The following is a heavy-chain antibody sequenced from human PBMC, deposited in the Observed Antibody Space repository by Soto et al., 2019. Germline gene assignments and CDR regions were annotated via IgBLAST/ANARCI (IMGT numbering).Heavy chain of an antibody. J-gene: IGHJ5*02. CDR3: ARGAARYCSGGRCRSWFDP. D-gene: IGHD2-15*01. CDR1: GYTFTGYY. V-gene: IGHV1-2*04. Sequence: ASVKVSCKASGYTFTGYYMHWVRQAPGQGLEWMGWINPNSGGTNYAQKFQGWVTMTRDTSISTAYMELSRLRSDDTAVYYCARGAARYCSGGRCRSWFDPWGQGTLVTVPQ. CDR2: INPNSGGT.